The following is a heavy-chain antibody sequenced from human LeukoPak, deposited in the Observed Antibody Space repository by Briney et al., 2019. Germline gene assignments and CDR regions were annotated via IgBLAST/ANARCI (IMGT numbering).Heavy chain of an antibody. D-gene: IGHD2/OR15-2a*01. Sequence: PGGSLRLSCVASGFTFSSYWMNWVRQGPGKGLEWVSYISSSGTTKYYADSVKGRFTLSRDNAKKSLSLQMNSLRAEDTAIYYCARSNRDAFDMWGQGTVVTVSS. J-gene: IGHJ3*02. CDR1: GFTFSSYW. V-gene: IGHV3-48*04. CDR2: ISSSGTTK. CDR3: ARSNRDAFDM.